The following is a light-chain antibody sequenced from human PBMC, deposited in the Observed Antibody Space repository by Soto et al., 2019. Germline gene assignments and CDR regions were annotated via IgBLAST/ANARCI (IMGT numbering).Light chain of an antibody. CDR1: SSDVGGYNY. Sequence: QSALTQPASVSGSPGQSITISCTGTSSDVGGYNYVSWYQQHPGKAPKLMIYDVSNRPSGVSNRFSGSKSGNTASLTISGLQAEDEADYYCSSYTSIHVVFGGGTKVTVL. V-gene: IGLV2-14*01. CDR2: DVS. CDR3: SSYTSIHVV. J-gene: IGLJ2*01.